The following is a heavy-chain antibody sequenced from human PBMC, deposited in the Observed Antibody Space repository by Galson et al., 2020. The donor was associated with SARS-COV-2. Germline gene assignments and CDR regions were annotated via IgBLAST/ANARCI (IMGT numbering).Heavy chain of an antibody. J-gene: IGHJ4*02. V-gene: IGHV3-9*01. CDR3: AKKDPGGYYFDY. Sequence: GGSLRLSCAASGFTFDDYAMHWVRQAPGKGLEWVSGISWNSGSIGYADSVKGRFTISRDNAKNSLYLQMNSLRAEDTALYYCAKKDPGGYYFDYWGQGTLVTVSS. CDR1: GFTFDDYA. D-gene: IGHD3-16*01. CDR2: ISWNSGSI.